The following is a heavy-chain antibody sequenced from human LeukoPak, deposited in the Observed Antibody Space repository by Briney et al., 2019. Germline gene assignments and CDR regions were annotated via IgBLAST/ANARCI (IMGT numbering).Heavy chain of an antibody. CDR1: GFTFDDYA. J-gene: IGHJ6*02. CDR2: ISWNSGSI. Sequence: SGGSLRLSCAASGFTFDDYAMHWVRQAPGKGLEWVSGISWNSGSIGYADSVKGRFTISRDNAKNSLYLQMNSLRAEDTALYYCAKDIGNIVRGTNYGMDVWGQGTTVTVSS. V-gene: IGHV3-9*01. CDR3: AKDIGNIVRGTNYGMDV. D-gene: IGHD3-16*02.